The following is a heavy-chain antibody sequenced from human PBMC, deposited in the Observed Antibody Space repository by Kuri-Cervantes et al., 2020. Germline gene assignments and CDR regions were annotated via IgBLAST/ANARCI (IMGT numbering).Heavy chain of an antibody. V-gene: IGHV4-59*01. CDR3: ARSSAAGTIDP. CDR1: GGSISSYY. J-gene: IGHJ5*02. CDR2: IYDSGST. Sequence: SETLSLTCTVSGGSISSYYWSWIRQPPGKGLEWIGYIYDSGSTNYNPSLKSRVTISVDTSKNQFSLKLSSVTAADTAVYYCARSSAAGTIDPWGQGTLVTVSS. D-gene: IGHD6-13*01.